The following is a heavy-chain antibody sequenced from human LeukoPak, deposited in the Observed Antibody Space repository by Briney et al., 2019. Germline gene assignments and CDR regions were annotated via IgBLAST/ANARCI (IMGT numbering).Heavy chain of an antibody. CDR1: GFTFSSYA. D-gene: IGHD2-15*01. V-gene: IGHV3-23*01. Sequence: PGGSLRLSCAASGFTFSSYAMSWVRRAPGKGLEWVSAISGSGGSTYYADSVKGRFSISRDNSKNTLYLQMNSLRAEDTAVYYCAKERVIVVVGAAYDYWGQGTLVTVSS. J-gene: IGHJ4*02. CDR3: AKERVIVVVGAAYDY. CDR2: ISGSGGST.